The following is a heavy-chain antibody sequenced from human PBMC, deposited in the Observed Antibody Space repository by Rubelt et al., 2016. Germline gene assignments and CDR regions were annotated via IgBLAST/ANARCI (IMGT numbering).Heavy chain of an antibody. Sequence: QVQLVQSGAEVKKAGASVKVSCKASGYTFTSYGISGVRQAPGQGLWWGGWNSADNGNKNYAQKLQGRVTMTTDTSTSTAYMELRSLRSDDTAVYYWAREGVKGSRKDGMDVWGQGTTVTVS. CDR2: NSADNGNK. CDR3: AREGVKGSRKDGMDV. D-gene: IGHD2-8*01. CDR1: GYTFTSYG. V-gene: IGHV1-18*01. J-gene: IGHJ6*02.